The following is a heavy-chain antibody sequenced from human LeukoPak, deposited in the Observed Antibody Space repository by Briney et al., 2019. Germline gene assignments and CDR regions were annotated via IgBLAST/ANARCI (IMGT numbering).Heavy chain of an antibody. J-gene: IGHJ6*04. Sequence: SVKVSCKASGGTFSSYAISWVRRAPGQGLEWMGGIIPIFGTANYAQKFQGRVTITADKSTSTAYMELSSLRSEDTAVYYCARGGYYGSGSYPFYYYGMDVWGKGTTVTVSS. CDR2: IIPIFGTA. V-gene: IGHV1-69*06. CDR1: GGTFSSYA. D-gene: IGHD3-10*01. CDR3: ARGGYYGSGSYPFYYYGMDV.